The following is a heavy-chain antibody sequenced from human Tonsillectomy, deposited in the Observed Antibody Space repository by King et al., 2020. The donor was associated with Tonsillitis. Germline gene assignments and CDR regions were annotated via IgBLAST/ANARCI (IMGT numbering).Heavy chain of an antibody. V-gene: IGHV3-21*01. D-gene: IGHD3-3*01. J-gene: IGHJ6*02. CDR3: ARVERFSEWLLYGMDV. CDR1: GFTFSSYS. Sequence: VQLVESGGGLVKPGGSLRLSCAASGFTFSSYSMSWVRQAPGKGLEWVSAIGPGSTYIYYAESVKGRFTISRDNAKNSLYLQMNSLRAEDTAVYYCARVERFSEWLLYGMDVWGQGTTVTVSS. CDR2: IGPGSTYI.